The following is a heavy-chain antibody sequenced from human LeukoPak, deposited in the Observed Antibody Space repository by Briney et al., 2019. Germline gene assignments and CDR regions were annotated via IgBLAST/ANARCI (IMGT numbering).Heavy chain of an antibody. CDR3: ARDSCSGGSCYSDY. Sequence: AGGSLRLSCAASGFTFSSYTMNWVRQARGRGLEWVSSISSSGINIYYADSVMGRFTISRDNAKNSLYLQMNSLRAEDTAVYYCARDSCSGGSCYSDYWGQGTLVTVSS. D-gene: IGHD2-15*01. V-gene: IGHV3-21*01. CDR1: GFTFSSYT. J-gene: IGHJ4*02. CDR2: ISSSGINI.